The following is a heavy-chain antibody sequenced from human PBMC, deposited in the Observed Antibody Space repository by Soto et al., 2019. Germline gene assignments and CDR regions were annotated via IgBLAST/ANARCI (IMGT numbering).Heavy chain of an antibody. D-gene: IGHD6-19*01. CDR2: INPSGGST. V-gene: IGHV1-46*01. CDR1: GYTFTSYY. CDR3: ARDAAEQWLPRIRYYYYYGMDV. J-gene: IGHJ6*02. Sequence: VASVKVSCKASGYTFTSYYMHWVRQAPGQGLEWMGIINPSGGSTSYAQKFQGRVTMTRDTSTSTVYMELSSLRSEDTAVYYCARDAAEQWLPRIRYYYYYGMDVWGQGTTVTSP.